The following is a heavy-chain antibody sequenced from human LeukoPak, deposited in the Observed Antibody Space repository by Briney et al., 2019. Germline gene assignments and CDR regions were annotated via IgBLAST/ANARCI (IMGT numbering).Heavy chain of an antibody. J-gene: IGHJ4*02. CDR3: ARGYSYGSRFRY. V-gene: IGHV4-34*01. CDR1: GGTFSGYY. Sequence: SETLSLTCAVYGGTFSGYYWSWIRQPPGKGLEWIGEINHSGNYNPSLKSRVTISVDTSKNQFSLKLSSVTAADTAVYYCARGYSYGSRFRYWGQGTLVTVSS. D-gene: IGHD5-18*01. CDR2: INHSG.